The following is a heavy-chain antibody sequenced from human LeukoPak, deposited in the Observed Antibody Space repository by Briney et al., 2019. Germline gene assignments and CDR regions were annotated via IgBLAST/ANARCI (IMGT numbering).Heavy chain of an antibody. CDR2: INHSGST. Sequence: SETPSLTCAVYGGSFSGYYWSWLRQPPGKGRRWSGEINHSGSTNYNPSLKSRVTISVDTSKNQFSLKLSSVTAADTAVYYCASGLRLQGTDAFDIWGQGTMVTVSS. CDR1: GGSFSGYY. V-gene: IGHV4-34*01. D-gene: IGHD5-18*01. J-gene: IGHJ3*02. CDR3: ASGLRLQGTDAFDI.